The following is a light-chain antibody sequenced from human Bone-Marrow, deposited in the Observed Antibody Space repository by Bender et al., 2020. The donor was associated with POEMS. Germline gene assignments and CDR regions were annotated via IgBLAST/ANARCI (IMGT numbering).Light chain of an antibody. CDR3: CSYTSSTTLV. V-gene: IGLV2-14*02. CDR1: SSDVGSHRL. Sequence: QSALTQPASVSGSPGQSITISCTGISSDVGSHRLVSWYQQHPGKAPKLMIYEDTKRPSGVSSRFSGSKSGNTASLTISGLQAEDEADYYCCSYTSSTTLVFGGGTKLTVL. CDR2: EDT. J-gene: IGLJ2*01.